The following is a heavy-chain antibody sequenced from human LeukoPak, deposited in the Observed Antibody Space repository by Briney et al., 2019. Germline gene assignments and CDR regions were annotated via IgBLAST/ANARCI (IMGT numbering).Heavy chain of an antibody. CDR1: GFTFSSYA. J-gene: IGHJ4*02. V-gene: IGHV3-30-3*01. CDR3: ARDFKGPRGSGWYILDY. CDR2: ISYDGSNK. Sequence: PGGSLRLSCAASGFTFSSYAMHWVRQAPGKGLEWVAVISYDGSNKYYADSVKGRFTISRDNSKNTLYLQMNSLRAEDTAVYYCARDFKGPRGSGWYILDYWGQGTLVTVSS. D-gene: IGHD6-19*01.